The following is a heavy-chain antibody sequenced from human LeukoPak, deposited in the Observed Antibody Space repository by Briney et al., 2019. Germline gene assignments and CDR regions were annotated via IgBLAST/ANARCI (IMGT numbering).Heavy chain of an antibody. CDR3: ASISSGWHGVDY. D-gene: IGHD6-19*01. V-gene: IGHV1-69*05. CDR1: GGTFSSYA. J-gene: IGHJ4*02. CDR2: IIPIFGTA. Sequence: SVKVSCKASGGTFSSYAISWVRQAPGQGLEWMGGIIPIFGTANYAQKFQGRVTITTDESASTAYMELSSLRSEDTAVYYCASISSGWHGVDYWGQGTLVTVSS.